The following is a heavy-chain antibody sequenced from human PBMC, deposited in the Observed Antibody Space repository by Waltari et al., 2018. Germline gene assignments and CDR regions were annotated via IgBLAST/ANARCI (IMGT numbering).Heavy chain of an antibody. CDR3: ARESQLLSYYYYMDV. CDR2: IKQDGSEK. J-gene: IGHJ6*03. Sequence: EVQLVESGGGLVQPGGSLRLSCAASGFTFSSYWMSWVRQAPGKGLEWVANIKQDGSEKYYVDSVKGRFTISRDNAKNSLYLQMNSLRAEDTAVYYCARESQLLSYYYYMDVWGKGTTVTVSS. CDR1: GFTFSSYW. D-gene: IGHD2-2*01. V-gene: IGHV3-7*01.